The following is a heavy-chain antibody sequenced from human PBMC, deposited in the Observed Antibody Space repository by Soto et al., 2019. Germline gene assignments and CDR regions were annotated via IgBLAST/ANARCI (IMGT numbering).Heavy chain of an antibody. J-gene: IGHJ6*02. CDR2: INHSGST. Sequence: PSETLSLTCAVYGGSFSGYYWSWIRQPPGKGLEWIGEINHSGSTNYNPSLKSRVTISVDTSKNQFSLKLSSVTAADTAVYYCARIRRYCSSTSCYRGCYYYYGMDVWGQGTTVTVSS. CDR1: GGSFSGYY. D-gene: IGHD2-2*02. CDR3: ARIRRYCSSTSCYRGCYYYYGMDV. V-gene: IGHV4-34*01.